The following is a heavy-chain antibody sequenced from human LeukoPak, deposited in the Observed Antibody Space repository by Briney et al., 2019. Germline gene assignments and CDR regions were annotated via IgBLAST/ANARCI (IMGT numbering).Heavy chain of an antibody. D-gene: IGHD3-10*01. CDR1: GFTFSSYA. CDR3: ARDGLLWFGDGVHDAFDI. CDR2: ISGSGGST. V-gene: IGHV3-23*01. Sequence: GGSLRLSCAASGFTFSSYAMSWVRQAPGKGLEWVSAISGSGGSTYYADSVKGRFTISRDNAKNSLYLQMNSLRAEDTAVYYCARDGLLWFGDGVHDAFDIWGQGTMVTVSS. J-gene: IGHJ3*02.